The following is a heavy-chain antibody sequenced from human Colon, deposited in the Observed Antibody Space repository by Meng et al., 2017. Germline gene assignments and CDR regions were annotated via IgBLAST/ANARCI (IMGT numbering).Heavy chain of an antibody. CDR2: ISVYNGNT. CDR3: AINYYDSSGYYYGY. J-gene: IGHJ4*02. D-gene: IGHD3-22*01. CDR1: GYSFTSYD. V-gene: IGHV1-18*01. Sequence: QVQLVQSGAEVKKPGASVKVSCKTSGYSFTSYDITWVRQAPGQGLEWMGWISVYNGNTNYAQKFQGRVTMTTDTSTSTAYMELRSLRSDDTAVYYCAINYYDSSGYYYGYWGQGTLVTVSS.